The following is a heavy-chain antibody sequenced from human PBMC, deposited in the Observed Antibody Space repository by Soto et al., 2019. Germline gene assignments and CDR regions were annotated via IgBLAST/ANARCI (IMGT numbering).Heavy chain of an antibody. Sequence: QVQLVESGGGVVQPGRSLRLSCAASGFTFSSYAMHWVRQAPGKGLEWVAVISYDGSNKYYADSVKGRFTISRDNSKNTLYLQMNSLRAEDTAVYYCASPKLPRTYYYYGMDVWGQGTTVTVSS. J-gene: IGHJ6*02. CDR1: GFTFSSYA. D-gene: IGHD2-15*01. CDR2: ISYDGSNK. V-gene: IGHV3-30-3*01. CDR3: ASPKLPRTYYYYGMDV.